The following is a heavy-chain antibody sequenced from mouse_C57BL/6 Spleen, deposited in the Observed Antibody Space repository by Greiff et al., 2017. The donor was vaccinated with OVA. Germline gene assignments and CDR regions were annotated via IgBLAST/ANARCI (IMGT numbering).Heavy chain of an antibody. CDR1: GFTFSSYA. V-gene: IGHV5-9-1*02. J-gene: IGHJ1*03. CDR3: TRDRELGRGYFDV. D-gene: IGHD4-1*01. CDR2: ISSGGDYI. Sequence: EVKLMESGEGLVKPGGSLKLSCAASGFTFSSYAMSWVRQTPEKRLEWVAYISSGGDYIYYADTVKGRFTISRDNARNTLYLQMSSLKSEDTAMYYCTRDRELGRGYFDVWGTGTTVTVSS.